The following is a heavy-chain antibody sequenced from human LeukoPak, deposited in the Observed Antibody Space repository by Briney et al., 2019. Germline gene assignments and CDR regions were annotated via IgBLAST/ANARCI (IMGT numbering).Heavy chain of an antibody. D-gene: IGHD5-18*01. Sequence: GGSLRLSCAASGFVFSSYAMSWVRQAPGKGLEWVSAISGSGGSTYYADSVKGRFTISRDNSKNTLFLQMNSLRAEDTAVYYCGKGYGNPGPYYFDYWGQGNLVTVSS. CDR3: GKGYGNPGPYYFDY. V-gene: IGHV3-23*01. CDR2: ISGSGGST. J-gene: IGHJ4*02. CDR1: GFVFSSYA.